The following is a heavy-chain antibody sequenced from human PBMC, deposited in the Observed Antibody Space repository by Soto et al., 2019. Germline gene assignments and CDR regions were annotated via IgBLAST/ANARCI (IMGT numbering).Heavy chain of an antibody. CDR2: IIPIFGTA. Sequence: SVKVSCKASGGTFSSYAISWVRQAPGQGLEWMGGIIPIFGTANYAQKFQGRVTITADESTSTAYMELSSLRSEDTAVYYCARDSAVYSNYDLGYYHYGMDVWGQGTTVTVSS. CDR1: GGTFSSYA. CDR3: ARDSAVYSNYDLGYYHYGMDV. J-gene: IGHJ6*02. V-gene: IGHV1-69*13. D-gene: IGHD4-4*01.